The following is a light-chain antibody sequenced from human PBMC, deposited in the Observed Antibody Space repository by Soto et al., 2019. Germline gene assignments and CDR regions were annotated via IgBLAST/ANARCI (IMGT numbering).Light chain of an antibody. J-gene: IGKJ1*01. V-gene: IGKV3D-20*02. CDR1: QSVSSSY. CDR2: GTS. Sequence: EIVLTQSPGTLSLSPVERATLSFMASQSVSSSYLAWYQQKPGQAPRLLIYGTSNRATGIPARFSGGGSGTDFTLTISSLEPEDFAVYYCQQRHSGWTFGHGTKGDI. CDR3: QQRHSGWT.